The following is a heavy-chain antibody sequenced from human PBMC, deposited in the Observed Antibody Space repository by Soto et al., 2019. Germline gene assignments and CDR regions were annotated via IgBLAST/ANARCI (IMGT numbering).Heavy chain of an antibody. J-gene: IGHJ5*02. CDR3: ATRITVFGLLIPPFDP. CDR1: GGSVNGYY. CDR2: INHTGGT. V-gene: IGHV4-34*01. D-gene: IGHD3-3*01. Sequence: PSETLSLTCAVYGGSVNGYYWNWISQPPGKGLEGIGEINHTGGTHYIPSLKIRVTMSVDTSKNQFSLRLSSVTAADTAIYYCATRITVFGLLIPPFDPWGQGTQVTVSS.